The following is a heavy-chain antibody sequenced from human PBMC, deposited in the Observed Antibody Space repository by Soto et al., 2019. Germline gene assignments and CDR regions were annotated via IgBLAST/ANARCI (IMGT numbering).Heavy chain of an antibody. V-gene: IGHV4-59*08. CDR1: GGSISSYY. J-gene: IGHJ5*01. CDR2: IYYSGST. CDR3: AREGRLHWFES. Sequence: SETLSLTCTVSGGSISSYYWSWIRQPPGKGLEWIGYIYYSGSTNYNPSLKSRVTISVDTSKNQFSLKLSSVTAADTAVYYCAREGRLHWFESWGQGTLVTVSS.